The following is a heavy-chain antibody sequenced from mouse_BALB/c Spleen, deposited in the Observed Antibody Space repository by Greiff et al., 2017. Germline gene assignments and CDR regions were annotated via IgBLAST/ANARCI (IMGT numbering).Heavy chain of an antibody. Sequence: EVQVVESGGGLVKPGGSLKLSCAASGFTFSSYAMSWVRQTPEKRLEWVASISSGGSTYYPDSVKGRFTIFRDNARNILYLQMSSLRSEDTAMYYCAREEGLLLDYWGQGTTLTVSS. J-gene: IGHJ2*01. D-gene: IGHD1-1*01. V-gene: IGHV5-6-5*01. CDR2: ISSGGST. CDR3: AREEGLLLDY. CDR1: GFTFSSYA.